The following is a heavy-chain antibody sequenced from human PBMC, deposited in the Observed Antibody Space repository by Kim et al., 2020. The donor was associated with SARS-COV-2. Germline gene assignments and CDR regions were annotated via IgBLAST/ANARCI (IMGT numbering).Heavy chain of an antibody. CDR1: GFTFSSYA. CDR3: ARERFGAPGAFDI. Sequence: GGSLRLSCAASGFTFSSYAMHWVRQAPGKGLEYVSAISSNGGSTYYANSVKGRFTISRDNSKNTLYLQMGSLRAEDMAVYYCARERFGAPGAFDIWGQGT. V-gene: IGHV3-64*01. CDR2: ISSNGGST. D-gene: IGHD3-10*01. J-gene: IGHJ3*02.